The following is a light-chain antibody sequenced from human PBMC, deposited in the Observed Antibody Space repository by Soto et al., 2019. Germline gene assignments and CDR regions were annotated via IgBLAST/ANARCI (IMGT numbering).Light chain of an antibody. CDR1: QSVSSN. Sequence: ETVMTQSPATLSVSPGERATLSCRASQSVSSNLAWYQQKPGQGPRLLIYGASTRATGIPARFSGSGSGTEFTLTISSLQSEDFAVYYCQQYNSWPPLTFGGGTKVEMK. CDR2: GAS. V-gene: IGKV3-15*01. CDR3: QQYNSWPPLT. J-gene: IGKJ4*01.